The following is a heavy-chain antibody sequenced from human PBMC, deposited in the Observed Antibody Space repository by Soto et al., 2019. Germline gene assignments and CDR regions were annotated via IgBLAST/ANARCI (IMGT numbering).Heavy chain of an antibody. D-gene: IGHD3-10*01. J-gene: IGHJ6*03. CDR1: GGTFSSYT. CDR3: FIWFGDQYLPRGYYYYMDV. V-gene: IGHV1-69*02. Sequence: QVQLVQSGAEVKKPGSSVKVSCKASGGTFSSYTISWVRQAPGQGLEWMGRIIPILGIANYAQKFQGRVTITADKSTSPAYMELSSLRYEDKVVYYCFIWFGDQYLPRGYYYYMDVWGKGTTVTVSS. CDR2: IIPILGIA.